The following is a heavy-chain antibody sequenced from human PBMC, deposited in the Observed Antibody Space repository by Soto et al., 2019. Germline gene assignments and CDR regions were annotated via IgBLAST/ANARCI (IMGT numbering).Heavy chain of an antibody. D-gene: IGHD2-2*01. Sequence: SVKVSCKASGGTFSSYTISWVRQAPGQGLEWMGRIIPILGIANYAQKFQGRVTITADKSTSTAYMELSSLRSEDTAVYYCARANCSSASCYAGDYYYYYMDVWGKGTTVTDSS. J-gene: IGHJ6*03. V-gene: IGHV1-69*02. CDR3: ARANCSSASCYAGDYYYYYMDV. CDR2: IIPILGIA. CDR1: GGTFSSYT.